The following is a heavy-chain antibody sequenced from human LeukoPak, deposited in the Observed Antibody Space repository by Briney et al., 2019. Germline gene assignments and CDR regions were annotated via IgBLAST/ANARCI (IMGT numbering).Heavy chain of an antibody. CDR3: ARLLEGVAGTWGY. D-gene: IGHD6-19*01. J-gene: IGHJ4*02. V-gene: IGHV5-51*01. CDR1: GYIFSTYW. Sequence: GESLKISCKGSGYIFSTYWIAWVRQMPGKGLECMGIIYPGDSDTRYSPSFQGQVTISADKSISTAYLQWSSLKASDTAMYYCARLLEGVAGTWGYWGQGTLVTVSS. CDR2: IYPGDSDT.